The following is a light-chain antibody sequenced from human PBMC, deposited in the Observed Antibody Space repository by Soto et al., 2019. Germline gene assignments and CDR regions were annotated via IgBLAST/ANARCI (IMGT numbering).Light chain of an antibody. CDR1: SSDVGTYNH. Sequence: QSVRTQPASASGSPGQSITISCTGTSSDVGTYNHVSWYQQHPGKAPQLIIYEVSNRPSGLSNRFSASKSGNTASLTISGLQAEDEADYYCCSYTTSSTLVFGTGTKVTVL. V-gene: IGLV2-14*01. J-gene: IGLJ1*01. CDR2: EVS. CDR3: CSYTTSSTLV.